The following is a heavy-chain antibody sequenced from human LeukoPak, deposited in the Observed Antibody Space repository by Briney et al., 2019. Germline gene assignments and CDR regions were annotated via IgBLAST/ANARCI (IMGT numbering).Heavy chain of an antibody. Sequence: GRSLRLSCAASGFTFSSYGMHWVRQAPGKGLEWVAVISYDGSNKYYADSVKGRFTISRDNSKNTLYLQMNSLRAEDTAVYYCARGGWSIWGQGTMVTVSS. V-gene: IGHV3-30*03. D-gene: IGHD6-19*01. CDR2: ISYDGSNK. CDR1: GFTFSSYG. J-gene: IGHJ3*02. CDR3: ARGGWSI.